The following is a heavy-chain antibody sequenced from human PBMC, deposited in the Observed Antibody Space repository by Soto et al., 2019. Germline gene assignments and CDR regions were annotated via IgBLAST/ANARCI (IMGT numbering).Heavy chain of an antibody. Sequence: KSSETLSLTCAVSGGSFSGYYWTWIRQPPGKALEWIGGINHRGSTNYNPSLESRVTITVDPSKNQFSLKLTSVAAADRGLYYCARDGFCSSTSCRVGNWFDPWGQGTLVTVSS. V-gene: IGHV4-34*01. D-gene: IGHD2-2*03. CDR2: INHRGST. CDR1: GGSFSGYY. J-gene: IGHJ5*02. CDR3: ARDGFCSSTSCRVGNWFDP.